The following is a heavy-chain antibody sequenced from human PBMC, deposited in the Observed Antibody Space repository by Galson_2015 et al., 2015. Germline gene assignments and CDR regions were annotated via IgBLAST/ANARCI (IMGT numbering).Heavy chain of an antibody. CDR2: IWYDGSNK. Sequence: SLRLSCAASGFTFSSYGMHWVRQAPGKGLEWVAVIWYDGSNKYYADSVKGRFTISRDNSKNTLYLQMNSLRAEDTAVYYCARGSRGGWRFDYWGQGTLVTVSS. D-gene: IGHD6-19*01. J-gene: IGHJ4*02. CDR3: ARGSRGGWRFDY. CDR1: GFTFSSYG. V-gene: IGHV3-33*01.